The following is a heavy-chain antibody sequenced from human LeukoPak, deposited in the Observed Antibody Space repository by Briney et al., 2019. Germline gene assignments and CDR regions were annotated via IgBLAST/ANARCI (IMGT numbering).Heavy chain of an antibody. V-gene: IGHV3-7*01. J-gene: IGHJ4*02. CDR1: GFTLSSYW. CDR3: ARGRTGGGTNPDY. D-gene: IGHD2-8*01. CDR2: IKQDGSEK. Sequence: GGSLRLSFAASGFTLSSYWMNWVRQAPGKGLESVAYIKQDGSEKYYVDSVEGRFTISRDNAKNSLNLQMNSLRADDTAVYYCARGRTGGGTNPDYWGQGTLVTVSS.